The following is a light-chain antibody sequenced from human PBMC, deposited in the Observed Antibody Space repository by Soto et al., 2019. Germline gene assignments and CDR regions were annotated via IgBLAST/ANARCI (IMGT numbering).Light chain of an antibody. CDR1: QSISNY. CDR2: AAS. CDR3: QQSYSTPLT. V-gene: IGKV1-39*01. J-gene: IGKJ3*01. Sequence: DIQMTQSPSSLSASVGDRVTITCRASQSISNYLNWYQQKPGKATKLLIYAASSLQGDVPSRFSGSGSGTDFTLTISSLQPDDVASYYCQQSYSTPLTFGPGTKVDIK.